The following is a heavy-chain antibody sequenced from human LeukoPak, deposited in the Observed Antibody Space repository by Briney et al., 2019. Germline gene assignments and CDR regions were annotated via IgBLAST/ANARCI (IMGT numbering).Heavy chain of an antibody. CDR1: GGSFSGYY. CDR3: ARGPFYCSGGSCYSGNLDY. CDR2: INHSGST. D-gene: IGHD2-15*01. Sequence: PSETLSLTCAVYGGSFSGYYWSWIRQPPGKGLEWIGEINHSGSTNYNPSLKSRVTISVDTSKNQFSLKLSSVTAADTAVYYCARGPFYCSGGSCYSGNLDYWGQGTLVTVSS. V-gene: IGHV4-34*01. J-gene: IGHJ4*02.